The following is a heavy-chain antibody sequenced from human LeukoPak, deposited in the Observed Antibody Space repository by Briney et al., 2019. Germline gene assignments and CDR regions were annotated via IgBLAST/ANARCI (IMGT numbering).Heavy chain of an antibody. CDR2: INAGNGNT. CDR3: ARSGIAAADWFDP. D-gene: IGHD6-13*01. CDR1: GFTFTTYA. Sequence: ASVKVSCKASGFTFTTYAMHWVRQAPGQRREWMGWINAGNGNTKYSQKFQGRVTITRDTSASTAYMELSSLRSEDTAVYYCARSGIAAADWFDPWGQGTLVTVSS. J-gene: IGHJ5*02. V-gene: IGHV1-3*01.